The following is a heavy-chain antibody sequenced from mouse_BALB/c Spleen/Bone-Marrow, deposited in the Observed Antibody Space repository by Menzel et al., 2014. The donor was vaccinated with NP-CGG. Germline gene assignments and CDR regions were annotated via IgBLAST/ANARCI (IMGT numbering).Heavy chain of an antibody. CDR1: GYTFTNYG. J-gene: IGHJ3*01. D-gene: IGHD4-1*01. Sequence: VESGPELKKPGETVKISCKASGYTFTNYGMNWVKQAPGKGLKWMGWINTYTGEPTYADDFKGRFAFSLETSASTAYLQINNLKNEDTATYFCARANWDEGFAYWGQGTLVTVSA. CDR2: INTYTGEP. V-gene: IGHV9-3-1*01. CDR3: ARANWDEGFAY.